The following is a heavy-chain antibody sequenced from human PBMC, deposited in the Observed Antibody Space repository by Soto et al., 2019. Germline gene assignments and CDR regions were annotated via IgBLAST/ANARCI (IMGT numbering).Heavy chain of an antibody. D-gene: IGHD6-19*01. J-gene: IGHJ4*02. V-gene: IGHV6-1*01. Sequence: SQTLSLTCAISGDSVSSNSAAWNWIRQSPSSGLEWLGRTYYRSKWYNDYAVSVKSQITIKPDTSKNHFSLQLNSVTPEDTAVYYCARLAPGGSGGGGDYWGQGTLVTVSS. CDR1: GDSVSSNSAA. CDR3: ARLAPGGSGGGGDY. CDR2: TYYRSKWYN.